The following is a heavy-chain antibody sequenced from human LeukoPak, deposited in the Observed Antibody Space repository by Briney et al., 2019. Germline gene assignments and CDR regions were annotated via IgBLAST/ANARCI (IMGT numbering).Heavy chain of an antibody. CDR2: VYPGDSDT. V-gene: IGHV5-51*01. CDR1: GYSFTSYW. D-gene: IGHD6-19*01. CDR3: ARLSSSGWYGSPLLYYYYGMDV. J-gene: IGHJ6*02. Sequence: PGESLKISCKGSGYSFTSYWIGWVRQLPGKGLEWMGIVYPGDSDTRYSPSFQGQVTISADKSISTAYLQWSSLKASDTAMYYCARLSSSGWYGSPLLYYYYGMDVWGQGTTVTVSS.